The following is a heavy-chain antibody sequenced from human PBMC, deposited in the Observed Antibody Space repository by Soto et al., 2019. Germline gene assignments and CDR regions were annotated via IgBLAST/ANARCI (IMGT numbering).Heavy chain of an antibody. CDR3: ARVPEYCSSTSCYTAGFDP. J-gene: IGHJ5*02. V-gene: IGHV1-2*04. CDR1: GYTFTGYY. CDR2: IKPNSGGT. Sequence: QVQLVQSGAEVKKPGASVKVSCKASGYTFTGYYMHWVRQAPGQGLEWMVWIKPNSGGTNYAQKFQGWVTMTRDTSISTAYMELSRLRSDDTAVYYCARVPEYCSSTSCYTAGFDPWGQGTLVTVSS. D-gene: IGHD2-2*02.